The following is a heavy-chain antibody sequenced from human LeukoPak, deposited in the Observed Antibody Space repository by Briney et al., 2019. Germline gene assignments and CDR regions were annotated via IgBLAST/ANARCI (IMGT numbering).Heavy chain of an antibody. CDR2: INPKSGDT. CDR3: ARGSFRGYNYGYVNY. J-gene: IGHJ4*02. V-gene: IGHV1-2*02. D-gene: IGHD5-18*01. CDR1: GYTFTGYY. Sequence: ASVKVSCKASGYTFTGYYMHWVRQAPGQGLEWMGWINPKSGDTNYAQKFQGRVTMTRDTSISTAYMELSRLRSDDTAVYYCARGSFRGYNYGYVNYWGQGTLVTVSS.